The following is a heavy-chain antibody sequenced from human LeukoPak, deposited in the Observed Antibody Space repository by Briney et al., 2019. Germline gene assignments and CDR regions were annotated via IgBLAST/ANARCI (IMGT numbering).Heavy chain of an antibody. J-gene: IGHJ5*02. V-gene: IGHV1-18*01. Sequence: TSGKVSCKASGYTFTNYGISWVRQAPGQGPERMGWISAYSGHTNYAQKLQGRVTMTTDTSTSTAYMELRSLRSDDTAVYYCARDNHSGSWSWFDPWGLGTLVSVSA. D-gene: IGHD6-13*01. CDR1: GYTFTNYG. CDR3: ARDNHSGSWSWFDP. CDR2: ISAYSGHT.